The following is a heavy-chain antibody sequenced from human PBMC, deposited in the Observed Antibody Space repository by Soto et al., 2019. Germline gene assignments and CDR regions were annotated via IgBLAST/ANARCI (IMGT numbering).Heavy chain of an antibody. D-gene: IGHD3-10*01. CDR2: INHSGST. Sequence: SETLSLTCAVYGGSFSGYYWSWIRQPPGKGLEWIGEINHSGSTNYNPSLKSRVIISVDTSENKFSLKLTSVTAADTAVYYCARVWGGAFDFWGQGTMVTVSS. J-gene: IGHJ3*01. V-gene: IGHV4-34*01. CDR3: ARVWGGAFDF. CDR1: GGSFSGYY.